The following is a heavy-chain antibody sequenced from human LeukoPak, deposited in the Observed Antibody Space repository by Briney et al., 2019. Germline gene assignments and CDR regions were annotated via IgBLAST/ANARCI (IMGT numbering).Heavy chain of an antibody. Sequence: SETLSLTCTVSGGSISSSSYYWGWIRQPPGKGLEWIGSIYYSGSTYYNPSLKSRVTISVDTSKNQFSLKLSSVTAADTAVYYCARGTYSSSFYYYYYMDVWGKGTTVTVSS. J-gene: IGHJ6*03. D-gene: IGHD6-6*01. CDR1: GGSISSSSYY. CDR3: ARGTYSSSFYYYYYMDV. CDR2: IYYSGST. V-gene: IGHV4-39*07.